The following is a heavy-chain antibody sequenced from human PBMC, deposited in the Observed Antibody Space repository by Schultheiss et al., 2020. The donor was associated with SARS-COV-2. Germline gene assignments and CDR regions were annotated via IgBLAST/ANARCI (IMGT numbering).Heavy chain of an antibody. CDR1: GFTFSGSA. V-gene: IGHV3-73*01. CDR2: IRSKANSYAT. CDR3: TRREDIVVVPAATDYYYYYMDV. Sequence: GGSLRLSCAASGFTFSGSAMHWVRQASGKGLEWVGRIRSKANSYATAYAASVKGRFTISRDDSKNTAYLQMNSLKTEDTAVYYCTRREDIVVVPAATDYYYYYMDVWGKGTTVTVSS. J-gene: IGHJ6*03. D-gene: IGHD2-2*01.